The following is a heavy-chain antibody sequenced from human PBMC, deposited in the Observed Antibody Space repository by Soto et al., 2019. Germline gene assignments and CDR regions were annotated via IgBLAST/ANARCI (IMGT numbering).Heavy chain of an antibody. Sequence: PAETLSLTCKVSGDSITSYYWSWIRQPPGKGLEWIGYIYSSGSTNYNPSLKSRVTISVDTSKNQFALKLSSVTAADSSVYYCARTSYYFWSGYSDYWGQGTLVTVS. CDR1: GDSITSYY. J-gene: IGHJ4*02. CDR3: ARTSYYFWSGYSDY. CDR2: IYSSGST. V-gene: IGHV4-59*01. D-gene: IGHD3-3*01.